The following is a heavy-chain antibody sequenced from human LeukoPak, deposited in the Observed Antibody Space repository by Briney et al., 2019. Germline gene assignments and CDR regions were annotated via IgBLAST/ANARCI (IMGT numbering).Heavy chain of an antibody. CDR2: IRSKANSYAT. D-gene: IGHD4-23*01. CDR3: TRRFSGYGGKDFGY. J-gene: IGHJ4*02. CDR1: GFTFSGSA. Sequence: GGSLRLSCAASGFTFSGSAMHWVRQASGKGLEWVGRIRSKANSYATAYAASVKGRFTISRDDSKNTAYLQMNSLKTEDTAVYYCTRRFSGYGGKDFGYWGQGTLVTVSS. V-gene: IGHV3-73*01.